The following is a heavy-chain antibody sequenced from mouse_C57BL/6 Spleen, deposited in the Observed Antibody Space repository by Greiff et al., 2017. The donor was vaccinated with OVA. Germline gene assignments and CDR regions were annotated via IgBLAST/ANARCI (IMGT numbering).Heavy chain of an antibody. CDR1: GYTFTSYW. CDR2: IDPSDSET. Sequence: VQLQQPGAELVRPGSSVKLSCKASGYTFTSYWMHWVKQRPIQGLEWIGNIDPSDSETHYNQKFKDKATLTVDKSYSTAYMQLSILTSEDSAVYYCARTGDYDGDYYSMDYWGQGTSVTVSS. J-gene: IGHJ4*01. V-gene: IGHV1-52*01. D-gene: IGHD2-4*01. CDR3: ARTGDYDGDYYSMDY.